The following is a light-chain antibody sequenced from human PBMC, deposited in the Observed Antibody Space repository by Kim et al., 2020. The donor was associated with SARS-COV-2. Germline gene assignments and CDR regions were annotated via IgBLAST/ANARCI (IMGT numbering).Light chain of an antibody. CDR3: QTWGTGIP. Sequence: QLVLTQSPAASASLGASVKLTCTLSSGHSSYAIAWHQQQPEKGPRYLMKVNSDGSHYKGDGIPDRFSGSGSGAERYLIISSLQSEDEADYYCQTWGTGIPFGGGTQLTVL. CDR2: VNSDGSH. J-gene: IGLJ2*01. V-gene: IGLV4-69*01. CDR1: SGHSSYA.